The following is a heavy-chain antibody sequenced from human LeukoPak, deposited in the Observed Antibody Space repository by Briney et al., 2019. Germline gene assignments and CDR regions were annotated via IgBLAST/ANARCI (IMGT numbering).Heavy chain of an antibody. D-gene: IGHD2-15*01. CDR3: ARLSLDRYCSGGSCYYYYYGMDV. CDR2: IYYSGST. CDR1: NGSISSTSDY. J-gene: IGHJ6*02. Sequence: SETLSLTCTVSNGSISSTSDYWGWIRQPPGKGLEWIGTIYYSGSTYYNPSLKSRVTISVDTSKNQFSLKLNSVTAADTSVYYCARLSLDRYCSGGSCYYYYYGMDVWGQGTTVTVSS. V-gene: IGHV4-39*01.